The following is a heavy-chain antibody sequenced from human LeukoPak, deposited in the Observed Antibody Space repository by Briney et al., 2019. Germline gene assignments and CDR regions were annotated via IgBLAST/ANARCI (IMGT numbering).Heavy chain of an antibody. CDR2: INHSGST. D-gene: IGHD3-3*01. CDR3: AKHGPGGYVFWRGSPLYYFDY. Sequence: SETLSLTCAVYGGSFSGYYWSWIRQPPGKGLEWIGEINHSGSTNYNPSLKSRVTISVDTSKNQFSLKLSSVTAADTAVYYCAKHGPGGYVFWRGSPLYYFDYWGQGTLVTVPS. CDR1: GGSFSGYY. J-gene: IGHJ4*02. V-gene: IGHV4-34*01.